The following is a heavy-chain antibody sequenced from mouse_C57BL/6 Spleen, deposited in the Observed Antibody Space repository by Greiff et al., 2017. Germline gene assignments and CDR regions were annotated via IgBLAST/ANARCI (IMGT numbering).Heavy chain of an antibody. CDR2: INPSTGGT. CDR3: ARDHDSYAMDY. J-gene: IGHJ4*01. V-gene: IGHV1-42*01. Sequence: EVQLQQSGPELVKPGASVKISCKASGYSFTGYYMTWVKQSPEKSLEWIGEINPSTGGTTYNQKFKAKATVTVDKSSSTAYMQLKSLTSEDSAVYYCARDHDSYAMDYWGQGTSVTVSS. CDR1: GYSFTGYY.